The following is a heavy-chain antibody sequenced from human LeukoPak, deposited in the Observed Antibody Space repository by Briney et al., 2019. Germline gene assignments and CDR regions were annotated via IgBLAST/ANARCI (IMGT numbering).Heavy chain of an antibody. Sequence: EESLKISCKGSGYSFTSYWISWVRQMPGKGLEWMGRIDPSDSYTNYSPSFQGHVTISADKSISTAYLQWSSLKASDTAMYYCASTRSWHRYGYGYWGQGTLVTVSS. J-gene: IGHJ4*02. CDR2: IDPSDSYT. CDR3: ASTRSWHRYGYGY. D-gene: IGHD5-18*01. CDR1: GYSFTSYW. V-gene: IGHV5-10-1*01.